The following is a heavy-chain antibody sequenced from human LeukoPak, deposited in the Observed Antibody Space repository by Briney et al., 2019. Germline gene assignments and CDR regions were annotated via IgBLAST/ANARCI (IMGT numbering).Heavy chain of an antibody. CDR1: GFTVDSNY. J-gene: IGHJ3*02. CDR3: AKKRDAFDI. CDR2: TDSGGTT. V-gene: IGHV3-53*01. D-gene: IGHD5-24*01. Sequence: PGGSLRLSCAASGFTVDSNYLSWVRQAPGKRPEWVSSLTDSGGTTYYVDSVKGRFTISRDNSKNTLYLHMNSLRAEDTAMYYCAKKRDAFDIWGQGTVVAVSS.